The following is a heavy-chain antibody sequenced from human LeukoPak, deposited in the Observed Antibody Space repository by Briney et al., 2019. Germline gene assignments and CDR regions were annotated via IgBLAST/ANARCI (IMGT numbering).Heavy chain of an antibody. J-gene: IGHJ4*02. V-gene: IGHV1-24*01. CDR1: GYTLTELS. Sequence: ASVKVSCKVSGYTLTELSMHWVRQAPGKGLEWMGGFDLEDGETIYAQKFQGRVTMTEDTSTDTAYMELSSLRSEDTAVYYCARRIVVVPAAPFDYWGQGTLVTVSS. CDR2: FDLEDGET. D-gene: IGHD2-2*01. CDR3: ARRIVVVPAAPFDY.